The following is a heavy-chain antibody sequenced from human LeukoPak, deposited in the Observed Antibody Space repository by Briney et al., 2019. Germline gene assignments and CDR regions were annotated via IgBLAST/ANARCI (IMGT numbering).Heavy chain of an antibody. CDR2: ISAYNGNT. J-gene: IGHJ3*02. Sequence: ASVKVSCKASGYTFTSYGISWVRQAPGQGLEWMGWISAYNGNTNYAQKLQGRVTMTTDTSTSTAYMELRSLRSDDTAVYYCARVHHCYDSSGWYAFDIWGQGTMVTVSS. V-gene: IGHV1-18*01. D-gene: IGHD3-22*01. CDR1: GYTFTSYG. CDR3: ARVHHCYDSSGWYAFDI.